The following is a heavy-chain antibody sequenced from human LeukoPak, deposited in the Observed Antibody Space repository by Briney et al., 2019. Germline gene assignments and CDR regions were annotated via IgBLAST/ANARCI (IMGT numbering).Heavy chain of an antibody. CDR3: AHRQTADCSGGSCYDFDY. J-gene: IGHJ4*02. V-gene: IGHV2-5*01. CDR1: GISLGTSGGG. CDR2: ISWNDDK. D-gene: IGHD2-15*01. Sequence: SGPTLVKPTQTLTLTCTFSGISLGTSGGGVGWIRQPPGKALVWLALISWNDDKRYSPSLKSRLTITKDTSKNQVVLTMTNMDPVDTATYYCAHRQTADCSGGSCYDFDYWGQGTLVTVSS.